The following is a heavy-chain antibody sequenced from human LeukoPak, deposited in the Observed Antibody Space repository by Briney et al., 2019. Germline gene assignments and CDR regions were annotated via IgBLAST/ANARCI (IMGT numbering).Heavy chain of an antibody. CDR3: AKPAVSGWYGFDY. CDR1: GFTFSSYA. Sequence: GGSLRLPCAAPGFTFSSYAMSWVRQAPGKGLEWVSTISGSGGTTYYAEFVKGRFTISRDNSKNALYLQMNSLRAEDTAVYYCAKPAVSGWYGFDYWGQGTLVTVSS. D-gene: IGHD6-19*01. V-gene: IGHV3-23*01. CDR2: ISGSGGTT. J-gene: IGHJ4*02.